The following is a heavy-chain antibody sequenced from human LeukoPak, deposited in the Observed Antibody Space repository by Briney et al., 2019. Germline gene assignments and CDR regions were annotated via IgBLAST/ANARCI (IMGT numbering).Heavy chain of an antibody. CDR2: MNPNSGNT. CDR1: GYTFTSFD. D-gene: IGHD4-17*01. Sequence: GSSVKVSCKTSGYTFTSFDINWVRQATGQGLEWMGWMNPNSGNTGYAQNFQGRVTMTRDTSISTAYMELSSLRSEDTAVYYCVRAIRTTVTTFWFDPWGQGTLVTVSS. V-gene: IGHV1-8*01. CDR3: VRAIRTTVTTFWFDP. J-gene: IGHJ5*02.